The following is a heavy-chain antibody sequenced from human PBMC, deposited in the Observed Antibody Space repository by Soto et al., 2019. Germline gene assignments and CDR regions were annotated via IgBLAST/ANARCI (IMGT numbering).Heavy chain of an antibody. CDR1: GGSISSGYYY. Sequence: KTSETLSLTCSVSGGSISSGYYYWSWIRQPPGKGLEWIGNIYYSGNTYYNPSLKSRLTISLDTSKNQFSLKLTTVTAADTAVYFCARDSFKYYYGMDVWCQGTTVTLSS. V-gene: IGHV4-30-4*01. CDR3: ARDSFKYYYGMDV. J-gene: IGHJ6*02. CDR2: IYYSGNT.